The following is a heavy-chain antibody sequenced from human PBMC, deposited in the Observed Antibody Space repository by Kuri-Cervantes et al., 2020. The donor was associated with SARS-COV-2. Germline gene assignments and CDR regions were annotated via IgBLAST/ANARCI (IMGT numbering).Heavy chain of an antibody. CDR1: GGSFSGYY. V-gene: IGHV4-34*01. J-gene: IGHJ4*02. CDR3: ARGWYPVGATILYYFDY. D-gene: IGHD1-26*01. Sequence: SETLSLTCAVYGGSFSGYYWSWIRQPPGKGLEWIGGINHSGSTNYNPSLKSRVTISVDTSKNQFSLKLSSVTAADTAVYYCARGWYPVGATILYYFDYWGQGTLVTVSS. CDR2: INHSGST.